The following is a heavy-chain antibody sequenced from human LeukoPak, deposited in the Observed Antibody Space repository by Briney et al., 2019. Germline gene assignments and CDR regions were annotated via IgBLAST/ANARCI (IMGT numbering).Heavy chain of an antibody. V-gene: IGHV3-48*01. D-gene: IGHD2-21*02. CDR3: ARQNEAYCGGDCLYYYYYYMDV. Sequence: PGGSLRLSCAASGFTFSSYSMNWVRQAPGKGLEWSSYISSSSSTIYYADSVKSRFTISRDTAKNSLFLQMNSLRAEDTAVYYCARQNEAYCGGDCLYYYYYYMDVWGKGTTVTVSS. CDR2: ISSSSSTI. CDR1: GFTFSSYS. J-gene: IGHJ6*03.